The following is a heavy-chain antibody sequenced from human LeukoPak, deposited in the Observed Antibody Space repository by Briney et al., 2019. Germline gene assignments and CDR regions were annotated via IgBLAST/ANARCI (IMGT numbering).Heavy chain of an antibody. CDR2: IYYSGST. V-gene: IGHV4-39*07. CDR3: AREHCSGGSCYSIYYYYYMDV. D-gene: IGHD2-15*01. J-gene: IGHJ6*03. CDR1: GGSISSSSYY. Sequence: SETLSLTCTVSGGSISSSSYYWGWIRQPPGKGLEWIGSIYYSGSTYYNPSLKSRVTISVDTSKNQFSLKLSSVTAADTAVYSCAREHCSGGSCYSIYYYYYMDVWGKGTTVTVSS.